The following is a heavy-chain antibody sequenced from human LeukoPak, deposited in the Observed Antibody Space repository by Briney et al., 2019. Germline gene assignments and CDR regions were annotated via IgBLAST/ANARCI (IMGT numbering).Heavy chain of an antibody. CDR2: ISSSGSTI. D-gene: IGHD3-9*01. CDR3: ASDILTGYYMFYY. V-gene: IGHV3-48*03. CDR1: GFTFSSYE. J-gene: IGHJ4*01. Sequence: GGSLTLSYAASGFTFSSYEMNWVRQAPGKGLDWVSYISSSGSTIYYADSVKGRFTISRDNAKNSLYLQMNSLKAEDTAVYYCASDILTGYYMFYYWGQGTLVTVSS.